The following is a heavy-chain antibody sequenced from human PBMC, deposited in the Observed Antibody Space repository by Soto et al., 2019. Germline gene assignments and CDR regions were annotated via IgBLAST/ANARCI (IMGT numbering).Heavy chain of an antibody. CDR3: ARDSGVNTFDY. D-gene: IGHD6-13*01. CDR1: GYTFTSYD. Sequence: ASVKVSCKASGYTFTSYDMHWVRQAPGQGLEWMGIISPSGGSTSYSQKFQGRVTMTRDTSKSTVYMELSSLRSEDMAVYYCARDSGVNTFDYWGQGTLVTVSS. J-gene: IGHJ4*02. CDR2: ISPSGGST. V-gene: IGHV1-46*01.